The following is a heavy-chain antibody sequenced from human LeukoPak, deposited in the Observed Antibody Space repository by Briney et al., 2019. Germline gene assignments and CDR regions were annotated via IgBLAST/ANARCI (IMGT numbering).Heavy chain of an antibody. V-gene: IGHV4-4*07. Sequence: PSETLSLTCTVSGGSISSYYWSWIGQPAGKGREWIGLIYTSGSTNYNPSLKSRVTMSVDTSKNQFSLKLSSVTAADTAVYYCAREADDAFDIWGQGTMVTVPS. CDR2: IYTSGST. CDR3: AREADDAFDI. J-gene: IGHJ3*02. D-gene: IGHD6-19*01. CDR1: GGSISSYY.